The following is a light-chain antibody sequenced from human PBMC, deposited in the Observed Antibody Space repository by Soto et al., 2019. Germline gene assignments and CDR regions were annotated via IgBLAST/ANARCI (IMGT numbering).Light chain of an antibody. CDR2: GAS. J-gene: IGKJ1*01. Sequence: EIVLTQSPDTLSLFPGERATLSCRASQSVSSTYLAWYQQKLGQAPRLLIFGASSRATGIPDRFSGSGSGTAFTLTISRLEPEDFAVYYCQQYGSSRWTFGQGTKVEIK. CDR1: QSVSSTY. V-gene: IGKV3-20*01. CDR3: QQYGSSRWT.